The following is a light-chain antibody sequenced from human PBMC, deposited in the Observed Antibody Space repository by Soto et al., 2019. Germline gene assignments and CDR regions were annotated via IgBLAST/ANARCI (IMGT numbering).Light chain of an antibody. J-gene: IGLJ1*01. CDR1: SSDVGGYNY. CDR2: DVS. Sequence: QSALTQPASVSGSPGQSITISCTGTSSDVGGYNYVSWYQQHPGKAPKLMIYDVSNRPSGVSNRFSGSKSGNTASLTISGLQAEDEADYSCRSYTSSSTPYVFGTGTKVTVL. V-gene: IGLV2-14*01. CDR3: RSYTSSSTPYV.